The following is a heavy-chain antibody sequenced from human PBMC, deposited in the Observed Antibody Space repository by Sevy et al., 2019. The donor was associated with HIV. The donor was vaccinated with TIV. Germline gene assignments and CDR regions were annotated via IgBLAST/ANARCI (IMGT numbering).Heavy chain of an antibody. CDR3: AREMATILDY. CDR1: GFTFSSYA. Sequence: GGSLRLSCAASGFTFSSYAMHWVRQAPGKGLEWVEVISYGGSNKYYADSVKGRFTISSDNSKNMQYLQMNSLRAEDTSVYYCAREMATILDYWGQGTLVTVSS. D-gene: IGHD5-12*01. V-gene: IGHV3-30-3*01. CDR2: ISYGGSNK. J-gene: IGHJ4*02.